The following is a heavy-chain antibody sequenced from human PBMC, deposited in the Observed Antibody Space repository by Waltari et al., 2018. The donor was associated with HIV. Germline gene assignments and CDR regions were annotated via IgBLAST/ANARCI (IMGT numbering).Heavy chain of an antibody. V-gene: IGHV4-39*07. D-gene: IGHD1-26*01. CDR1: GFSISSNNYY. CDR3: ARHKNRGSYFPVDF. Sequence: QLQLHESGPGLVKPSETLSLTCIVSGFSISSNNYYWGWIRQPPGKGLEWIGNIFYSGTTNYNPSLESRVTISIDTSKSQFSLNLDSVTAADTAIYYCARHKNRGSYFPVDFWGQETLVAVSS. J-gene: IGHJ4*02. CDR2: IFYSGTT.